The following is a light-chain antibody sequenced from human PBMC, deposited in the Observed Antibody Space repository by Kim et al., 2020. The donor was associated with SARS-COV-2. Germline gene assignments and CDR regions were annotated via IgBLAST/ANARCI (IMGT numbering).Light chain of an antibody. CDR2: ATS. V-gene: IGKV1-39*01. CDR3: QQSYIPPYT. J-gene: IGKJ2*01. CDR1: QNIHIY. Sequence: GDRVTIPCRASQNIHIYLHWYQQKPGKAPNLLIYATSTLESGVPSRFSGSRSGTTFTLTISSLRPEDFATYYCQQSYIPPYTFGQGTKLEI.